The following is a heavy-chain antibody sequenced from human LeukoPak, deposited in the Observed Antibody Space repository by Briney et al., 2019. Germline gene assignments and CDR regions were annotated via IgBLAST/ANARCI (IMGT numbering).Heavy chain of an antibody. CDR3: ARGVDHTGWFDP. CDR1: GGSISSNSYY. D-gene: IGHD5-18*01. CDR2: VYYSGST. V-gene: IGHV4-39*07. Sequence: PSETLSLTCSVSGGSISSNSYYWGWIRQPPGQGLEWIGSVYYSGSTYYNPSLKSRVTISVDRSKNQFSLKLSSVTAADTAVYYCARGVDHTGWFDPWGQGTLVTVSS. J-gene: IGHJ5*02.